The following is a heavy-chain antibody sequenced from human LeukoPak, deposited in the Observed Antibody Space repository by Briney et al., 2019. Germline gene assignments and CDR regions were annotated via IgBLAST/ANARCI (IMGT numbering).Heavy chain of an antibody. Sequence: GGSLRLSCAASGFTFSSYGMHWVRQAPGKGLEWVAFIRYDGSNKYYADSVKGRFTISRDNSKNTLYLQMNSLRAEDTAVYYCAKDTAAAGAYYFDYWGQGTLVTVSS. CDR1: GFTFSSYG. J-gene: IGHJ4*02. V-gene: IGHV3-30*02. CDR2: IRYDGSNK. D-gene: IGHD6-13*01. CDR3: AKDTAAAGAYYFDY.